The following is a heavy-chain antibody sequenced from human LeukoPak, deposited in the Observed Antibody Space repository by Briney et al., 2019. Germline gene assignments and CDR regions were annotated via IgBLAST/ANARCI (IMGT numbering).Heavy chain of an antibody. V-gene: IGHV1-2*02. CDR3: ARALSGYDYNWFDP. Sequence: ASVKVSYKASGYTFTGYYMHWVRQAPGQGLEWMGWINPNSGGTNYAQKFQGRVTMTRDTSISTAYMELSRLRSDDTAVYYCARALSGYDYNWFDPWGQGTLVTVSS. CDR2: INPNSGGT. CDR1: GYTFTGYY. J-gene: IGHJ5*02. D-gene: IGHD5-12*01.